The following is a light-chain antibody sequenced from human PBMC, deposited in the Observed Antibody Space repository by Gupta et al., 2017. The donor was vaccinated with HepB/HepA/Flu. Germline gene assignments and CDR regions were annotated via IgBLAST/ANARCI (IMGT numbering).Light chain of an antibody. J-gene: IGKJ5*01. CDR3: QQLNAYPIT. V-gene: IGKV1-9*01. CDR2: SAT. Sequence: DILLTQSPSLLSASVGDRVTITCRASQGVRIYLAWYQQKPGKAPKLLISSATILQNRVPSRFSGSGSGTEFTLTISSLQPEDFAIYYCQQLNAYPITFGQGTRLEI. CDR1: QGVRIY.